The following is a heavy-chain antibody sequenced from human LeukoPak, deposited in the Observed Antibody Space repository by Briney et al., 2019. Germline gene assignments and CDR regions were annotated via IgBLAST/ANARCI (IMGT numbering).Heavy chain of an antibody. J-gene: IGHJ4*02. D-gene: IGHD3-22*01. CDR3: AKDLDSSGYYPGLDY. Sequence: PGGSLRLSCAASGFTFSSYSMNWVRQAPGKGLEWVSNISSSSSTIYYADSVKGRFTISRDNSKNTLYLQMNSLRAEDTAVYYCAKDLDSSGYYPGLDYWGQGTLVTVSS. CDR2: ISSSSSTI. CDR1: GFTFSSYS. V-gene: IGHV3-48*01.